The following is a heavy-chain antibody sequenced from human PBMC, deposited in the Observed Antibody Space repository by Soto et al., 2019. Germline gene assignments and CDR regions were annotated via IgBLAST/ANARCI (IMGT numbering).Heavy chain of an antibody. J-gene: IGHJ4*02. D-gene: IGHD3-3*01. CDR3: AKGVRTFGVVIYYFDY. CDR1: GFTSSIHW. V-gene: IGHV3-7*03. Sequence: GGSLRLSCAASGFTSSIHWMSWVRQAPGKGPEWVASIDQYGGEKYYVDSVKGRFTISRDNSKNTLYLQMNSLRAEDTAVYYCAKGVRTFGVVIYYFDYWGQGTLVTVSS. CDR2: IDQYGGEK.